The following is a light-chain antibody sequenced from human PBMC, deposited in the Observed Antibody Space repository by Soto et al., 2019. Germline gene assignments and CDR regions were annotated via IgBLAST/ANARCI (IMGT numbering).Light chain of an antibody. CDR1: QSISSY. V-gene: IGKV1-39*01. CDR2: AAS. J-gene: IGKJ2*01. CDR3: QQSYSTPYT. Sequence: DIQRTQSPSSLSASVGDRVTITCRASQSISSYLNWYQQKPGKAPKLLIYAASSLQSAVPSRFSGSGSGTDFTLTISSLQPEDFATYYCQQSYSTPYTFAQGTKVDIK.